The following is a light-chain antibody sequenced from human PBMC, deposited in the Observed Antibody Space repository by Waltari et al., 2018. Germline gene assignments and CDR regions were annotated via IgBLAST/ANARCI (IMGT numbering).Light chain of an antibody. CDR3: QHYNNWPHWT. Sequence: ATLSCRASQSVSSNLAWYQQKRGQAPRLLIYGASTRAAGIPARFSGSGSGTEFTLTISSLQSEDFAVYYCQHYNNWPHWTFGQGTKVEIK. J-gene: IGKJ1*01. CDR2: GAS. V-gene: IGKV3-15*01. CDR1: QSVSSN.